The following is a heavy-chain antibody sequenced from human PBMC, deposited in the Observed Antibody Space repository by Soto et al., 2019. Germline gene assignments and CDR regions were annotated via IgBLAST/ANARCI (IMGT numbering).Heavy chain of an antibody. CDR2: IYYSGST. V-gene: IGHV4-59*01. D-gene: IGHD2-15*01. Sequence: SETLSLTCTVSGGSISSYYWSWIRQPPGKGLEWIGYIYYSGSTNYNPSLKSRVTISVDTSKNQFSLKLSSVTAADTAVYYCARDSGYCSGGSCLAFFAFDIWGQGTMVTVSS. CDR1: GGSISSYY. J-gene: IGHJ3*02. CDR3: ARDSGYCSGGSCLAFFAFDI.